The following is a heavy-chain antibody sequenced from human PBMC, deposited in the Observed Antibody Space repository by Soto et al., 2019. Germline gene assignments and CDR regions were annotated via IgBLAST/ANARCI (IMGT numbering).Heavy chain of an antibody. CDR2: ISFDGNTK. CDR1: EFTLSSYA. CDR3: ARSGGYDGHYFDS. J-gene: IGHJ4*02. Sequence: GGSLRLSCAASEFTLSSYALHSVRQAPGKGLEWVALISFDGNTKYYIDSVKSRSTISRDESNNTLHLQMNSLRGEDTAVYYCARSGGYDGHYFDSLGQGTPVTVSS. D-gene: IGHD2-15*01. V-gene: IGHV3-30-3*01.